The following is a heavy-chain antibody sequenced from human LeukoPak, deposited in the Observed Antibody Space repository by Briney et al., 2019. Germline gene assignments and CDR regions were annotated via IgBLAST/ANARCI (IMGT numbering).Heavy chain of an antibody. CDR1: GYTFTSYY. Sequence: ASVKVSCKASGYTFTSYYMHWVRQAPGQGLEWMGIINPSGGSTSYAQKFQGRVTMTRDMSTSTVYMELSSLRSEDTAVYYCARFPSGGPCDYWGQGTLVTVSS. V-gene: IGHV1-46*01. J-gene: IGHJ4*02. CDR3: ARFPSGGPCDY. CDR2: INPSGGST. D-gene: IGHD2-15*01.